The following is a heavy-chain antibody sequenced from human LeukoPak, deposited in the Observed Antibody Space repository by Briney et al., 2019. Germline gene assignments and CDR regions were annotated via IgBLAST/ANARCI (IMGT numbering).Heavy chain of an antibody. Sequence: GGSLRLSCAASGFTFSDYYMRWIRQAPGKGLEWVSYISSSGSTIYYADSVKGRFTITRDNAKNSLYLQMNSLRAEDTAVYYWARVGRIFGVVIMEFDYWGQGTLVTVSS. CDR1: GFTFSDYY. J-gene: IGHJ4*02. CDR3: ARVGRIFGVVIMEFDY. V-gene: IGHV3-11*01. D-gene: IGHD3-3*02. CDR2: ISSSGSTI.